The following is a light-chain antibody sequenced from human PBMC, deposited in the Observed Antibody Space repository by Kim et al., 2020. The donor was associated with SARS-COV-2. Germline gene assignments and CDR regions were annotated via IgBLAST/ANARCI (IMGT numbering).Light chain of an antibody. Sequence: DIQMTQSPSSLSASLGDRVTITCRASRGITNYLAWYQQKPGKIPKLLVYAASALQSGAPSRFSGSGSGTDFTLTISSLQPDDVATYYCQNYNSAPRTFGQGTKVDIK. CDR2: AAS. CDR3: QNYNSAPRT. CDR1: RGITNY. V-gene: IGKV1-27*01. J-gene: IGKJ1*01.